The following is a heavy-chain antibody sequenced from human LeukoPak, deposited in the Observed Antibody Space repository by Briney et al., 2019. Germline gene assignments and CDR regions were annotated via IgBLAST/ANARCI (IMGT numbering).Heavy chain of an antibody. CDR1: GGSTSSYY. V-gene: IGHV4-4*07. D-gene: IGHD2-15*01. Sequence: SETLSLTCTVSGGSTSSYYWSWIRQPAGKGLEWIGRIYTSGSTNYNPSLKSRVTMSVDTSKNQFSLKLSSVTAADTAVYYCARSHCSGGSCFSSWFDPWGQGTLVTVSS. J-gene: IGHJ5*02. CDR2: IYTSGST. CDR3: ARSHCSGGSCFSSWFDP.